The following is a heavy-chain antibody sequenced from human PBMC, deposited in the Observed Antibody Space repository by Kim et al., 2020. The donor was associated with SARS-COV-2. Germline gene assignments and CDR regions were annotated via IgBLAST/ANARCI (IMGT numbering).Heavy chain of an antibody. Sequence: GESLKISCKGSGYSFTNYWINWVRQMPGKGLDWMGKIDPSDSYTNYSPSFQGHVTISVDKSGSTAYLQWSSLEASDTAIYYCASRPKLWFGLPDPFDYWGQGTLVIVSS. CDR3: ASRPKLWFGLPDPFDY. V-gene: IGHV5-10-1*01. CDR2: IDPSDSYT. J-gene: IGHJ4*02. D-gene: IGHD3-10*01. CDR1: GYSFTNYW.